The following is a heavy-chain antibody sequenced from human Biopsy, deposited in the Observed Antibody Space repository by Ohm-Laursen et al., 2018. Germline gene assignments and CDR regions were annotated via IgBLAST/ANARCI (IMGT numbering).Heavy chain of an antibody. CDR3: ARGEVTFGELIVSLDS. V-gene: IGHV1-18*01. J-gene: IGHJ4*02. D-gene: IGHD3-16*02. CDR1: GYNFISYS. Sequence: SVKVSCKTSGYNFISYSMNWVRQAPGQGLEWMGWIRPLNGDTKYGQKFQDRVTMTTDTSTSTVYMELTSLRSDDTAVYYCARGEVTFGELIVSLDSWGQGTLVTVSS. CDR2: IRPLNGDT.